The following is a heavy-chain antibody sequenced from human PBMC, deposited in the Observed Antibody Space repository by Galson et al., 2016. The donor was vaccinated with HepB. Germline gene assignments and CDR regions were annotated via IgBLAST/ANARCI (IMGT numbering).Heavy chain of an antibody. D-gene: IGHD5/OR15-5a*01. J-gene: IGHJ4*02. Sequence: AISGDSVSSNSAAWNWIRQSPSRGLEWLGRTYYRSKWYNDYAESVKSRITINSDTSKNQFSLQLNSVTPEDTAVYYCARVVGRGVYDGRFDYWGQGILVTVSS. V-gene: IGHV6-1*01. CDR2: TYYRSKWYN. CDR1: GDSVSSNSAA. CDR3: ARVVGRGVYDGRFDY.